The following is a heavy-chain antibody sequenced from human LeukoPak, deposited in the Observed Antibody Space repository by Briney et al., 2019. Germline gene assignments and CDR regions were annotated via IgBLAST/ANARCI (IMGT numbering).Heavy chain of an antibody. CDR1: GYTFTGYY. CDR3: ASSIAVAGTGFDY. J-gene: IGHJ4*02. CDR2: INPNSGGT. V-gene: IGHV1-2*02. D-gene: IGHD6-19*01. Sequence: ASVKVSCKASGYTFTGYYMHWVRQTPGQGLEWMGWINPNSGGTNYAQKFQGRVTMTRDTSISTAYMELSRLRSDDTAVYYCASSIAVAGTGFDYWGQGTLVTVSS.